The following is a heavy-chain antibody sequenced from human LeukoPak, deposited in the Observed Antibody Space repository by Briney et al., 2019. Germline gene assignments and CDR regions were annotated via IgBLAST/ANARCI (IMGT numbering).Heavy chain of an antibody. CDR2: IYHSGST. CDR3: ARSNQNYYDSSGYRTDAFDI. V-gene: IGHV4-30-2*01. Sequence: SETLSLTCAVSGGSISSGGYSWSWIRQPPGKGLEWIGYIYHSGSTYYNPSLKSRVTISVDRSKNQFSLKLSSVTAADTAVYYCARSNQNYYDSSGYRTDAFDIWGQGTMVTVSS. CDR1: GGSISSGGYS. J-gene: IGHJ3*02. D-gene: IGHD3-22*01.